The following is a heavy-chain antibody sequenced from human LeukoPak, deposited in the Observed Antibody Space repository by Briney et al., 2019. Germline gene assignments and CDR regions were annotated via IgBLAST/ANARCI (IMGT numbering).Heavy chain of an antibody. CDR3: ARDATMVRGVINYGRDV. Sequence: ASVKVSCKESGYTFTSYYMHWVRQAPGQGLEWMGIINPSGGSTSYAQKFQGRVTMTRDTSTSTVYMELSSLRSEDTAVYYCARDATMVRGVINYGRDVWGQGTTVTVSS. D-gene: IGHD3-10*01. CDR2: INPSGGST. V-gene: IGHV1-46*01. CDR1: GYTFTSYY. J-gene: IGHJ6*02.